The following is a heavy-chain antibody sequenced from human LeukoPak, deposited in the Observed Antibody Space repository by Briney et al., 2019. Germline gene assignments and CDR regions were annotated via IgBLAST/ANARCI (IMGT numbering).Heavy chain of an antibody. D-gene: IGHD3-9*01. CDR1: GGSISSSSYY. CDR3: ASVRYLMSFDY. Sequence: PSETLSLTCTVSGGSISSSSYYWGWIRQPPGKGLEWIGSIYYSGSTYYNPSLKSRVTISVDTSKNQFSLKLSSVTAADTAVYYCASVRYLMSFDYWGQGTLVTVSS. J-gene: IGHJ4*02. CDR2: IYYSGST. V-gene: IGHV4-39*01.